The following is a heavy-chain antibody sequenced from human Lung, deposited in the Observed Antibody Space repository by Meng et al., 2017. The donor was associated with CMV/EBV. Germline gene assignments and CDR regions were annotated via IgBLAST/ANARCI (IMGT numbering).Heavy chain of an antibody. CDR1: EFTFSHYA. D-gene: IGHD2-21*02. Sequence: GESXKISXAASEFTFSHYAMYWVRQAPGKGLDWVAIISYDGWSKYYADSVKGRFTISRDNSKNTLFLQMNSLRAEDTAVYYCARGRGGDKNKYYYYYYGMDVWGQGXTVTVSS. J-gene: IGHJ6*02. V-gene: IGHV3-30*04. CDR2: ISYDGWSK. CDR3: ARGRGGDKNKYYYYYYGMDV.